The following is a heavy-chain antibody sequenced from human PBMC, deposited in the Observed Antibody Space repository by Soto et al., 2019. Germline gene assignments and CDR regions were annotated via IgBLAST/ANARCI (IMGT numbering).Heavy chain of an antibody. CDR1: GGTFSSYA. CDR3: ARDGYSSSYYGMDV. CDR2: IIPIFGTA. V-gene: IGHV1-69*13. D-gene: IGHD6-13*01. J-gene: IGHJ6*02. Sequence: SVKVSCKASGGTFSSYAISWVRQAPGRGLEWMGGIIPIFGTANYAQKFQGRVTITADESASTAYMELSSLRSEDTAVYYCARDGYSSSYYGMDVWGQGTTVTVSS.